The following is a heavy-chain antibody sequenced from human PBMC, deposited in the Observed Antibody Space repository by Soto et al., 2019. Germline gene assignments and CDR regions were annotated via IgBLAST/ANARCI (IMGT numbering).Heavy chain of an antibody. CDR3: ASPGGRFYGDYEEEPAGS. CDR2: IYYSGST. CDR1: GGSISSSSYY. Sequence: PSETLSLTCTVSGGSISSSSYYWGWIRQPPGKGLEWIGSIYYSGSTYYKPSLKSRVTISVDTSKNQFSLKLSSVTAADTAVYYCASPGGRFYGDYEEEPAGSWGQGTLVTVSS. J-gene: IGHJ4*02. D-gene: IGHD4-17*01. V-gene: IGHV4-39*01.